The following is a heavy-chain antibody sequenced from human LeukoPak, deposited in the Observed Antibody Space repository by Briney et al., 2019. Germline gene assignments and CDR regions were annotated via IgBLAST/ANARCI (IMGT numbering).Heavy chain of an antibody. CDR3: ARDHGYYDFWSDYSLPCDY. Sequence: GASVKVSCKASGYTFTSYGISWVRQAPGQGLEWMGWISAYNGNTNYAQKLQGRVTMTTDTSTSTAYMELRSLRSDDTAVYYCARDHGYYDFWSDYSLPCDYWGQGTLVTVSS. D-gene: IGHD3-3*01. V-gene: IGHV1-18*01. CDR2: ISAYNGNT. J-gene: IGHJ4*02. CDR1: GYTFTSYG.